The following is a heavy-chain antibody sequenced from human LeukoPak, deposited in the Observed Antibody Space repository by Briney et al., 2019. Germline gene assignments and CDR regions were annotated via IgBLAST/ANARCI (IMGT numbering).Heavy chain of an antibody. J-gene: IGHJ4*02. V-gene: IGHV3-48*01. CDR3: ARERIAVAGDFDY. Sequence: QSGGSLRLSCAASGFTFSSYSMNWVRQAPGKGLEWVSYISSSSSTIYHADSVKGRFTISRDNAKNSLYLQMNSLRAEDTAVYYCARERIAVAGDFDYWGQGTLVTVSS. D-gene: IGHD6-19*01. CDR2: ISSSSSTI. CDR1: GFTFSSYS.